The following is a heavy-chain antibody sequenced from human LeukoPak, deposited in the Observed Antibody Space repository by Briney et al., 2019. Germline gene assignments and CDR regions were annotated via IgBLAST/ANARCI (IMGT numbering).Heavy chain of an antibody. CDR1: RFTFTTYS. D-gene: IGHD2-15*01. V-gene: IGHV3-21*01. CDR2: ITRSSHYL. CDR3: ARDYCSGLSCYATLFDY. J-gene: IGHJ4*02. Sequence: GGSLRPSCAASRFTFTTYSTHWGPQSPGKGLWWVSSITRSSHYLYYADSVKGRFTISRDDAKNSLYLQLDSLRAEDTAVYYCARDYCSGLSCYATLFDYWGQGTLVTVSS.